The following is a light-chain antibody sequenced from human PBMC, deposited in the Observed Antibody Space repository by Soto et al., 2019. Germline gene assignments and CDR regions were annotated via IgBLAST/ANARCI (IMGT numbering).Light chain of an antibody. CDR1: QSISSY. J-gene: IGKJ4*01. CDR3: QQSFSFPAT. CDR2: AAS. Sequence: DIQMTQSPASLSASVGDRVTITCRASQSISSYLNWYQHKPGTAPKLLIYAASSLQSGAPSRFSGGGSGTDFTLTISSLQPEDFVTYFCQQSFSFPATLGGGTKVDI. V-gene: IGKV1-39*01.